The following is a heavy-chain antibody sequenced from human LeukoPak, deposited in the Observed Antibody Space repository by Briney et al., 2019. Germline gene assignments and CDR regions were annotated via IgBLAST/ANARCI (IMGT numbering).Heavy chain of an antibody. J-gene: IGHJ4*02. CDR1: GGSISSGGYS. CDR2: IYHSGST. V-gene: IGHV4-30-2*01. Sequence: SETLSLTCAVSGGSISSGGYSWSWIRQPPGKGLEWIGYIYHSGSTYYNPSLKSRVTISVDRSKNQFSLKLSSVTAADTAVYYCASVRHRYYYDSSGPETYYFDYWGQGTLVTVSS. CDR3: ASVRHRYYYDSSGPETYYFDY. D-gene: IGHD3-22*01.